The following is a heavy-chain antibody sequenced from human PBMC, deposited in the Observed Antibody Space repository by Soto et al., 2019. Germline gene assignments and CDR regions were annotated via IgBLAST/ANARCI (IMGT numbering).Heavy chain of an antibody. CDR2: INHSGST. D-gene: IGHD3-10*01. Sequence: NPSATLSLTCAVYGGSFSGHYWSWIRQPPGKGLEWIGEINHSGSTNYNPSLKSRVTISVDTSKNQFSLNLNSVTAADTAVYYCARVVGSSGDYFDYWGQGILVTVSS. CDR3: ARVVGSSGDYFDY. CDR1: GGSFSGHY. J-gene: IGHJ4*02. V-gene: IGHV4-34*01.